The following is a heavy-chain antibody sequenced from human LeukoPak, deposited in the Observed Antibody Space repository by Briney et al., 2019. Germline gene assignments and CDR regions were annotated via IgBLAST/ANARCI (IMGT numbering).Heavy chain of an antibody. CDR1: GGSLSSGVYN. CDR2: IYYSGST. V-gene: IGHV4-30-4*08. Sequence: SQTLSLTCTVAGGSLSSGVYNWGWIRQPPGKGLEWRVYIYYSGSTYYNPSLKSRVTISLDTSKNQFSLKLSSVTAADTAVYYCARASDYAPYPFDYCGQGTLVTVSS. J-gene: IGHJ4*02. CDR3: ARASDYAPYPFDY. D-gene: IGHD5-12*01.